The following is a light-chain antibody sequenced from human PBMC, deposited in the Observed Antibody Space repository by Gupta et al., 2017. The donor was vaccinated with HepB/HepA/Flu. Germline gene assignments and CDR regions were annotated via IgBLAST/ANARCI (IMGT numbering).Light chain of an antibody. V-gene: IGKV1-16*02. Sequence: IQMTQSPSSLPASVGDRVTITCRASHGINNYLAWFQQTPGKAPNSLFYGASSLESGVPSKFSGSGSGTDFTLTISSLQPEAFATYYCHQYHTYPWTFGQGTKV. CDR3: HQYHTYPWT. J-gene: IGKJ1*01. CDR2: GAS. CDR1: HGINNY.